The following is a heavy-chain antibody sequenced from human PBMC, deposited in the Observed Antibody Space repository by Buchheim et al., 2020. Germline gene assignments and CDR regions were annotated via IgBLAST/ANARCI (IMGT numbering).Heavy chain of an antibody. Sequence: EVQLVESGGGLVKPGGSLRLSCAASGITFSGAWMSWFRQAPGMGLEWVGRIKSKIDGGTIDYSAPVKGRFTISRDDSKNTLFLQLSSLKTEDAAVYYCTADVADDTSAFDYWGQGTL. V-gene: IGHV3-15*01. J-gene: IGHJ4*02. CDR1: GITFSGAW. D-gene: IGHD6-19*01. CDR2: IKSKIDGGTI. CDR3: TADVADDTSAFDY.